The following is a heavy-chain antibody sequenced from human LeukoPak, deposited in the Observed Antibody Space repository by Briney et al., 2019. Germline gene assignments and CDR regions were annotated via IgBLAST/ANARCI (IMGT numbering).Heavy chain of an antibody. CDR3: AREVSCSSTSCQAYYYYYMDV. J-gene: IGHJ6*03. CDR2: IKQDGSEK. CDR1: GFTFSSYW. D-gene: IGHD2-2*01. V-gene: IGHV3-7*01. Sequence: GGSLRLSCAASGFTFSSYWMSWVRQAPGKGLEWVANIKQDGSEKYYVDSVKGRFTIFRDNAKNSLYLQMNSLRAEDTAVYYCAREVSCSSTSCQAYYYYYMDVWGKGTTVTVSS.